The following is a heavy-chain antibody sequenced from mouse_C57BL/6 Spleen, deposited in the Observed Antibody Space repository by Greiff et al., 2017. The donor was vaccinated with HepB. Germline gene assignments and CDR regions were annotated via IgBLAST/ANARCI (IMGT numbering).Heavy chain of an antibody. J-gene: IGHJ1*03. CDR1: GFNIKDYY. D-gene: IGHD1-1*01. Sequence: EVQLPQSGAELVKPGASVKLSCTASGFNIKDYYMHWVKQRTEQGLEWIGRIDPEDGETKYAPKFQGKATITADTSSNTAYLQPSSLTSEDTAVYYCASSQYYGSSTGYFDVWGTGTTVTVSS. V-gene: IGHV14-2*01. CDR2: IDPEDGET. CDR3: ASSQYYGSSTGYFDV.